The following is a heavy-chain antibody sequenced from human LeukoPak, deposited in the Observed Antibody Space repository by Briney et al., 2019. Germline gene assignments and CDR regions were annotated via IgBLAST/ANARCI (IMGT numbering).Heavy chain of an antibody. CDR2: INAGNGNT. Sequence: ASVKVSCKASGYTFTSYAMHWVRQAPGQRLKWMGWINAGNGNTKYSQKFQGRVTITRDTSASTAYMELSSLRSEDTAVYYCASKGIAAAWYDYWGQGTLVTVSS. J-gene: IGHJ4*02. D-gene: IGHD6-13*01. CDR3: ASKGIAAAWYDY. V-gene: IGHV1-3*01. CDR1: GYTFTSYA.